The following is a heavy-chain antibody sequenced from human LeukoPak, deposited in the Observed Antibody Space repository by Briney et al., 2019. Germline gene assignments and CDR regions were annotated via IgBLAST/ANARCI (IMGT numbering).Heavy chain of an antibody. CDR3: ARSVVDDSWDRGAFDI. D-gene: IGHD5/OR15-5a*01. CDR2: INPSGGST. V-gene: IGHV1-46*01. J-gene: IGHJ3*02. CDR1: GYTFTSYY. Sequence: GASVKVSCKASGYTFTSYYMHWWRQDPGQGLEWMGIINPSGGSTSYAQKFQGRVTMTRDTSTITVYMELSSLRSEDTAVYYCARSVVDDSWDRGAFDIWGQGTMVTVSS.